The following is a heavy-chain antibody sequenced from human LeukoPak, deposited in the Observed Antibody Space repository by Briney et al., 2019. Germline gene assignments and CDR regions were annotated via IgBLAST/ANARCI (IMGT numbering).Heavy chain of an antibody. Sequence: ASVKVSCKASGYTFTGYYMHWVRQAPGQGLEWMGWINPNSGGTNYAQKFQGRVTMTTDTSTATAYMELRSLRFDDTAMYYCATANNWNYALGYWGQGTLVTVPS. CDR3: ATANNWNYALGY. D-gene: IGHD1-7*01. CDR2: INPNSGGT. J-gene: IGHJ4*02. V-gene: IGHV1-2*02. CDR1: GYTFTGYY.